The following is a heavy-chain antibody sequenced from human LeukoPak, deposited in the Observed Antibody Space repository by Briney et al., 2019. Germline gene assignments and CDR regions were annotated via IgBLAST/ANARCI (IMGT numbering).Heavy chain of an antibody. CDR2: ISPSSDSI. CDR3: ASYLTSIPSGMDV. D-gene: IGHD2/OR15-2a*01. CDR1: GFTFSTYS. Sequence: GGSLRLSCAASGFTFSTYSMNWVRQAPGKGLEWVSYISPSSDSIYYADSVKGRFTISRDNGKNTLYLQMNSLRAEDTAVYYCASYLTSIPSGMDVWGQGATVTVSS. J-gene: IGHJ6*02. V-gene: IGHV3-48*04.